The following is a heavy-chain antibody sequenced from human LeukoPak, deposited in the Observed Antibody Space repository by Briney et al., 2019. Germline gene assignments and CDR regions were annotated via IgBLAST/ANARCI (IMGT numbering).Heavy chain of an antibody. CDR3: ATGKRVGAIDY. CDR1: GYTFTDYY. D-gene: IGHD1-26*01. Sequence: ASVKVSCKVSGYTFTDYYMHWVHQAPGKGLEWMGLVDPEDGETIYAEKFQGRVTITAETSTDTAYMELSSLRSEDTAVYYCATGKRVGAIDYWGQETLVTVSS. V-gene: IGHV1-69-2*01. CDR2: VDPEDGET. J-gene: IGHJ4*02.